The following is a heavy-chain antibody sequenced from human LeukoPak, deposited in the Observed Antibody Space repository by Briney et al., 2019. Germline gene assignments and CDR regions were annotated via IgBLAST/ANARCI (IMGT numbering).Heavy chain of an antibody. V-gene: IGHV4-4*07. CDR2: IYTSGST. J-gene: IGHJ4*02. CDR1: GGSIGSYY. CDR3: GGSGSYPEHYFDY. D-gene: IGHD3-10*01. Sequence: SETLSLTCTVSGGSIGSYYWSWIRQPAGKGLEWIGRIYTSGSTNYNPSLKSRVTMSVDTSKNQFSLKLSSVTAADTAVYYCGGSGSYPEHYFDYWGQGTLVTVSS.